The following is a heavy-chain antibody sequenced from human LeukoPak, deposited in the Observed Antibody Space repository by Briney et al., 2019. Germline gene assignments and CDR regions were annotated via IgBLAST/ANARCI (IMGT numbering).Heavy chain of an antibody. CDR2: ISDTGGST. CDR3: AKDRGYGDYGLSWFDP. V-gene: IGHV3-23*01. D-gene: IGHD4-17*01. CDR1: GFTFSTYA. Sequence: GGSLRLSCLTSGFTFSTYAMSWVRQAPGKGLEWVSTISDTGGSTYYADSVKGRFTISRDNSKNTLYLQMNSLRAEDTAVYYCAKDRGYGDYGLSWFDPWGQGTLVTVSS. J-gene: IGHJ5*02.